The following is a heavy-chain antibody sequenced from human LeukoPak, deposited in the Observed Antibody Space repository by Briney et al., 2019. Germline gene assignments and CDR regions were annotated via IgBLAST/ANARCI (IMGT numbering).Heavy chain of an antibody. CDR3: ARGTTVTTLGS. J-gene: IGHJ5*02. V-gene: IGHV4-39*01. Sequence: PSETLSLTCTVSGGSISSSSYYWGLIRQPPGKGLEWIGSIYYSGSTYYNPSLKSRVTISVDTSKNQFSLKLSSVTAADTAVYYCARGTTVTTLGSWGQGTLVTVSS. D-gene: IGHD4-17*01. CDR2: IYYSGST. CDR1: GGSISSSSYY.